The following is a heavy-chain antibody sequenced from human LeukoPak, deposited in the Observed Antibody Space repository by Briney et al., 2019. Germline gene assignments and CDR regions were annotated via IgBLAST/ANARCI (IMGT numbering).Heavy chain of an antibody. D-gene: IGHD5-18*01. V-gene: IGHV3-30*18. CDR3: AKDTIQLWLDY. CDR2: ISYDGSNK. Sequence: PGGSLRLSCAVSGFTFSSYGMHWVRQAPGKGLEWVAVISYDGSNKYYADSVKGRFTISRDNSKNTLYLQMNSLRAEDTAVYYCAKDTIQLWLDYWGQGTLVTVSS. CDR1: GFTFSSYG. J-gene: IGHJ4*02.